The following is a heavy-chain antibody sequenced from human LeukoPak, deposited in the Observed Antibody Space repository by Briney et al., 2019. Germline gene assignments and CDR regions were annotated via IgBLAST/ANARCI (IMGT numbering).Heavy chain of an antibody. V-gene: IGHV3-23*01. CDR3: AKGLNWFDP. CDR2: ISASDGST. J-gene: IGHJ5*02. Sequence: GGSLRLSCAASGLTFSNYAMNWVRQAPGKGLEWVSTISASDGSTFYAGSVKGRFTISRDNSKNTLHLQMNSLRAEDTAVYYCAKGLNWFDPWGQGTLVTVSS. CDR1: GLTFSNYA.